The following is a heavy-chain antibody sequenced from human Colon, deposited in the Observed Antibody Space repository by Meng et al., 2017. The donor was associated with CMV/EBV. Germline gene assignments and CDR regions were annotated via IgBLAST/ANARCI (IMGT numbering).Heavy chain of an antibody. CDR2: ITPVYGAT. CDR3: VSHYDSSGFSDY. D-gene: IGHD3-22*01. CDR1: GGPFSSFA. V-gene: IGHV1-69*05. J-gene: IGHJ4*02. Sequence: SVKVSCKASGGPFSSFAISWVRQVPRQGFEWMGRITPVYGATKYAQKFQDRVTITTDESTSTAYMELSGLRSEDTALYYCVSHYDSSGFSDYWGQGTLVTVSS.